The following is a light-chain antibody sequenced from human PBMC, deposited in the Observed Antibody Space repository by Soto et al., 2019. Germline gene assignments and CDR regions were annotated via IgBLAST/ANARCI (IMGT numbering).Light chain of an antibody. CDR2: EVT. J-gene: IGLJ2*01. Sequence: QSALTQPASVSGSPGQSITISCTGTSSDVGRYNYVSWYQHHPGKAPKLIIYEVTKRPSGVPDRFSGSKSGNTASLIVSGLQAEDEADYYCSSYTSSSTLVFGGGTK. CDR3: SSYTSSSTLV. V-gene: IGLV2-14*01. CDR1: SSDVGRYNY.